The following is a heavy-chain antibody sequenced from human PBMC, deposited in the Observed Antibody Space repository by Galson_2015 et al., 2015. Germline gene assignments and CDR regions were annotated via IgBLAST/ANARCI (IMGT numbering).Heavy chain of an antibody. CDR3: ARGPSTQDFDY. J-gene: IGHJ4*02. CDR2: IYSGGST. Sequence: SLRLSCAASGFTVSSNYMSWVRQAPGKGLEWVSVIYSGGSTYYADSVKGRFTISRDNSKNTLYPQMNSLRAEDAAVYYCARGPSTQDFDYWGQGTLVTVSS. CDR1: GFTVSSNY. V-gene: IGHV3-53*01.